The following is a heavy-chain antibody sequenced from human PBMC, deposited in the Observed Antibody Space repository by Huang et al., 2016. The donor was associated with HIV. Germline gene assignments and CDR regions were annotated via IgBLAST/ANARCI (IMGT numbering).Heavy chain of an antibody. Sequence: QVQLRQWGAGLVKPSETLSLTCAVYGGSFSGYYWTWIRQSPGKGLEWIGEINHIGKTNYQPSLKGRVTISKDTAKNQFSLQLTSVPAADTGVYFCAREKAADSAWYGVYYFDYWGEGALVTVTS. J-gene: IGHJ4*02. D-gene: IGHD6-19*01. CDR1: GGSFSGYY. CDR2: INHIGKT. CDR3: AREKAADSAWYGVYYFDY. V-gene: IGHV4-34*01.